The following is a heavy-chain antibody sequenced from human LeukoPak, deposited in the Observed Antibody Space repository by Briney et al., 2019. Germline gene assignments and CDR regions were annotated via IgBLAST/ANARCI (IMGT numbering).Heavy chain of an antibody. D-gene: IGHD5-18*01. CDR1: GFTFSSYA. CDR2: ISGSGGST. J-gene: IGHJ5*02. V-gene: IGHV3-23*01. Sequence: GGSLRLSCAASGFTFSSYAMGWVRQAPGKGLEWVSAISGSGGSTYYADSVKGRFTISRDNSKNTLYLQMNSLRAEDTAVYYCAKDHLNVDTAMATYNWFDPWGQGTLVTVSS. CDR3: AKDHLNVDTAMATYNWFDP.